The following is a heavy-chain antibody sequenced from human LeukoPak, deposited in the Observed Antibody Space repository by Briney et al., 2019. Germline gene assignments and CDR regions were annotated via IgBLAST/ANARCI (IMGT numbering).Heavy chain of an antibody. V-gene: IGHV3-48*04. J-gene: IGHJ5*02. D-gene: IGHD3-9*01. CDR3: AREANYDILTGYFDP. CDR1: GFTFSSYS. CDR2: ISSSSSII. Sequence: TGGSLRLSCAASGFTFSSYSVNWVRQAPGKGLEWVSYISSSSSIIYYADSVKGRFTISRDNAKNSLYLQMNSLRAEDTAVYYCAREANYDILTGYFDPWGQGTLVTVSS.